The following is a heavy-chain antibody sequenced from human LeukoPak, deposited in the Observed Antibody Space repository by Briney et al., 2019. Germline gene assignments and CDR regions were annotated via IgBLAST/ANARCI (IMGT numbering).Heavy chain of an antibody. CDR3: ARGLNDFWSGYPWYYYGMDV. V-gene: IGHV1-18*01. D-gene: IGHD3-3*01. CDR1: GYTFTSYD. Sequence: ASVKVSCKASGYTFTSYDISWVRQAPGQGLEWMGWISAYNGNTNYAQKLQGRVTMTTDTSTSTAYMELRSLRSDDTAVYYCARGLNDFWSGYPWYYYGMDVWGQGTTVTVSS. J-gene: IGHJ6*02. CDR2: ISAYNGNT.